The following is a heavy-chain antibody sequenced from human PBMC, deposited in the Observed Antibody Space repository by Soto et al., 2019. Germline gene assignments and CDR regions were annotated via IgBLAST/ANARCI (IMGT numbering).Heavy chain of an antibody. D-gene: IGHD3-22*01. V-gene: IGHV3-33*01. Sequence: QGQLVESGGGVVQPGRSLRLSCAASGFTFSNYGMHWVRQAPGKGLEWVAVIYYDGSNKYYADSVKGRFTISRDNSKNTLYLQMNSLRAEDTAVYYCARDMNDDGSGYYAGFDYWGQGTLVTVSS. CDR1: GFTFSNYG. J-gene: IGHJ4*02. CDR2: IYYDGSNK. CDR3: ARDMNDDGSGYYAGFDY.